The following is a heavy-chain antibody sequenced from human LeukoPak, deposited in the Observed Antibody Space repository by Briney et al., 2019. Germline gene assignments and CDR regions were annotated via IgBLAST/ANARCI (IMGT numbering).Heavy chain of an antibody. CDR2: ISSSSSTI. CDR3: ARVAVIYYYYMEV. Sequence: GGSLRLSCAASGFTFSSYSMNWVRQAPGKGLEWVSYISSSSSTIYYADSVKGRFTISRDNAKNSLYLQMSSLRAEDTAVYYCARVAVIYYYYMEVWGKGTTVTVSS. J-gene: IGHJ6*03. D-gene: IGHD2/OR15-2a*01. V-gene: IGHV3-48*04. CDR1: GFTFSSYS.